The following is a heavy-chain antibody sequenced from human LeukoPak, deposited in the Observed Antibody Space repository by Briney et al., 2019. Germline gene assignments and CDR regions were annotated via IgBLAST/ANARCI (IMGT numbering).Heavy chain of an antibody. CDR1: GASISSTGSY. Sequence: SETLSLTCTVSGASISSTGSYWAWIRQPPGKGLDWIGTISYAGSTNYNPSLNTRVTISTDTSNNQFSLRLSSVTDADTAVYYCARVAAGLKYGAGYWGQGTLGTVSS. CDR2: ISYAGST. D-gene: IGHD4/OR15-4a*01. J-gene: IGHJ4*02. CDR3: ARVAAGLKYGAGY. V-gene: IGHV4-39*07.